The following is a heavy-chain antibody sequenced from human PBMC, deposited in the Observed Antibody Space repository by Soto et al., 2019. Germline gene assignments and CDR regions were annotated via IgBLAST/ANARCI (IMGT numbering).Heavy chain of an antibody. V-gene: IGHV3-9*01. CDR3: AKDRYGSLEGGMDV. CDR2: VTWNSGNI. J-gene: IGHJ6*02. CDR1: GFIFDDFG. D-gene: IGHD1-26*01. Sequence: EVQLVESGGGLVQPGRSRRLSCEAPGFIFDDFGMHWVGQVPGKGLGWVPGVTWNSGNIDYADSVKGRFTITRDNAKNSLYLQMNGLRGEDTALYYCAKDRYGSLEGGMDVWGQGTTVTVSS.